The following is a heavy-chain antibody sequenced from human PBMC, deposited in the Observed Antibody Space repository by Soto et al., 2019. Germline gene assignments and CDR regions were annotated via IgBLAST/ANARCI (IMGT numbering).Heavy chain of an antibody. Sequence: QVQLQESGPGLVKPSQTLSLTCTVSGGSISSGGYYWSWIRQHPGKGLEWIGYIYYSGSTYYNPSLKSRVTISVDPSKNQFSLKLSSVTAADTAVYYCARGRLYYDFWSGYYSMGHYGMDVWGQGTTVTVSS. D-gene: IGHD3-3*01. CDR1: GGSISSGGYY. J-gene: IGHJ6*02. V-gene: IGHV4-31*03. CDR3: ARGRLYYDFWSGYYSMGHYGMDV. CDR2: IYYSGST.